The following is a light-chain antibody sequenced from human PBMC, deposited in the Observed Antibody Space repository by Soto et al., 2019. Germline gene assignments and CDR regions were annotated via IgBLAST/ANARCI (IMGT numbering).Light chain of an antibody. CDR3: HQYNNWSWT. J-gene: IGKJ1*01. Sequence: EVVMAQSPATLSVSPGERAILSCRASQSVSSNLAWYQQKPGQAPRLLIYGASTRATGVPARFSGSGSGTEFTLTITSLQSEDFAVYYCHQYNNWSWTFGQGTKVEIK. V-gene: IGKV3-15*01. CDR2: GAS. CDR1: QSVSSN.